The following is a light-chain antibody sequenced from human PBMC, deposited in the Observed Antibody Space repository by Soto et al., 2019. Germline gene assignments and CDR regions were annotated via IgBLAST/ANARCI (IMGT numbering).Light chain of an antibody. V-gene: IGKV1-27*01. CDR2: DGS. J-gene: IGKJ1*01. Sequence: DIQMTQSPSSLSASVGDRVTITCRASQGIGYYLAWYQQKPGKVPNNFIYDGSTLQSGVPSRFSGSGSGTDFTLTISSLQPDDVATYYCQKYYTAPVTFGQGTKVEIK. CDR1: QGIGYY. CDR3: QKYYTAPVT.